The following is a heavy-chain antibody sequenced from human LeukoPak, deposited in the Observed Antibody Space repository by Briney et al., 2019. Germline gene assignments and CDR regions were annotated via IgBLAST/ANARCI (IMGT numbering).Heavy chain of an antibody. J-gene: IGHJ3*02. CDR1: GFTFSNYW. D-gene: IGHD5-24*01. CDR3: ARESSGYNKIDAFDI. CDR2: IKPDGSEK. Sequence: PGGSLRLSCAASGFTFSNYWMSWVRQAPGKGLEWVANIKPDGSEKYYVDSVKGRFTISRDNAKNSLYLQMNSLRAEDTAVYYCARESSGYNKIDAFDIWGQGTMVTVSS. V-gene: IGHV3-7*01.